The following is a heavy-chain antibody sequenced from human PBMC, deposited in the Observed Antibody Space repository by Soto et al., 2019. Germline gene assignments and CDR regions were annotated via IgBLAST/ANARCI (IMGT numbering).Heavy chain of an antibody. CDR2: ISSSSTI. CDR1: GFTFSSYS. Sequence: GGSLRLSCAASGFTFSSYSMNWVRQAPGKGLEWVSYISSSSTIYYADSVKGRFTISRDNAKNSLYLQMNSLRDEDTAVYYCAREPYYDFWSGYNNFDYWGQGTLVTVSS. J-gene: IGHJ4*02. CDR3: AREPYYDFWSGYNNFDY. D-gene: IGHD3-3*01. V-gene: IGHV3-48*02.